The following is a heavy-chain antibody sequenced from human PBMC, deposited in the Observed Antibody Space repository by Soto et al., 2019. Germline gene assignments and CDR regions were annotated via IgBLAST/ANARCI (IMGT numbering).Heavy chain of an antibody. CDR2: ISSSGAPT. CDR1: GFTFISSA. CDR3: VKDRWIDY. V-gene: IGHV3-64D*06. Sequence: AGSLSLTCSVSGFTFISSAFHWVRQAPGKGLQYVSSISSSGAPTYYADSVKGRFTISRDNSKNTLSLQMSSLRAEDTALYYCVKDRWIDYWGQGALVTVSS. J-gene: IGHJ4*02. D-gene: IGHD2-15*01.